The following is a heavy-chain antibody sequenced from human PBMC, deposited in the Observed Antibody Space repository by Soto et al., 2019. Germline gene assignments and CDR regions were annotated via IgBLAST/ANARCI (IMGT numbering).Heavy chain of an antibody. Sequence: ASVKVSCKASGYTFTSYGISWVRQAPGQGLEWMGWISVYSGNTNYTQKLQGRVTMTTDTFTSTAYMELRSLRSDDTAVYYCARDRFFGVADNWFDPWGQGTLVTVSS. V-gene: IGHV1-18*01. CDR2: ISVYSGNT. J-gene: IGHJ5*02. CDR1: GYTFTSYG. CDR3: ARDRFFGVADNWFDP. D-gene: IGHD3-3*01.